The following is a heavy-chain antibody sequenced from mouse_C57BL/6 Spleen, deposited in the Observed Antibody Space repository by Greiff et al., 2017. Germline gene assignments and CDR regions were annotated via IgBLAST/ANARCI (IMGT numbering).Heavy chain of an antibody. CDR2: IDPEDGDT. J-gene: IGHJ1*03. Sequence: EVQLQQSGAELVRPGASVKLSCTASGFNIKDYYMHWVKQRPEQGLEWIGRIDPEDGDTEYAPKFPGKATMTADTSSNTAYLQLSSLTSEDTAVYYWTTETGGSRYWDFGGWGTGTTVTVSS. CDR1: GFNIKDYY. V-gene: IGHV14-1*01. D-gene: IGHD1-1*01. CDR3: TTETGGSRYWDFGG.